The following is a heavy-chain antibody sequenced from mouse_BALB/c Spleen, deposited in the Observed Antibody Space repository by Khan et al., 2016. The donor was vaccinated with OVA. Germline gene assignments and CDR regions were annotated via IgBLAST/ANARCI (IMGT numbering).Heavy chain of an antibody. J-gene: IGHJ4*01. CDR2: INPSTGYT. CDR3: AASILFYYSMDY. CDR1: GYTFTSYW. V-gene: IGHV1-7*01. D-gene: IGHD6-1*01. Sequence: QVQLKESGAELAKPGASVKMSCKASGYTFTSYWMHWVKQRPGQGLEWIGYINPSTGYTEYNQKFKDKATLTTDKSSSTAYMQLSSLTSEDSAVYSCAASILFYYSMDYWGQGTSVTVSS.